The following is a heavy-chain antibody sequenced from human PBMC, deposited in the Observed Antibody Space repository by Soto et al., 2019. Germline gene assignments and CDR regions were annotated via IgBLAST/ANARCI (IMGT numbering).Heavy chain of an antibody. CDR1: GYSFTSYW. CDR2: IDPSDSYT. Sequence: PGESLKISCKGSGYSFTSYWISWVRQMPGKGLEWMGRIDPSDSYTNYSPSFQGHVTISADKSISTAYLQWSSLKASDTAMYYCARHWDYDSSGYYPKTTNGMDVWGQGTTVTVS. V-gene: IGHV5-10-1*01. CDR3: ARHWDYDSSGYYPKTTNGMDV. D-gene: IGHD3-22*01. J-gene: IGHJ6*02.